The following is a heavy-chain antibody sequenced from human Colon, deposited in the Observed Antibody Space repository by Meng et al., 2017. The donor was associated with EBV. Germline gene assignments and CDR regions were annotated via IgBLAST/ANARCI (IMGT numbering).Heavy chain of an antibody. V-gene: IGHV4-39*07. CDR1: GGSISSSSFS. Sequence: QVQRQESGPGLVEPSEALPLPCTVSGGSISSSSFSCAWIRQPPGKGLEWIGGISYGGSTSYNPSLKSRVTISIDTSKNQFSLSLTSVTAADTAIYYCARGIQIWHEIDYWGQGTLVTVSS. CDR2: ISYGGST. D-gene: IGHD5-18*01. CDR3: ARGIQIWHEIDY. J-gene: IGHJ4*02.